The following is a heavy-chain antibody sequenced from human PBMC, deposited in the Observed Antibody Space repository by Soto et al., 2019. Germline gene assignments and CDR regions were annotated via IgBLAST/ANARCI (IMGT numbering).Heavy chain of an antibody. CDR1: GLTFSSYD. D-gene: IGHD3-16*01. V-gene: IGHV3-13*01. CDR3: ARDWAQDYYHYMDV. J-gene: IGHJ6*03. CDR2: IGTAGDT. Sequence: GGSLRLSCAASGLTFSSYDMHWVRQATGKGLEWVSAIGTAGDTYYPGSVKGRFTISRENAKNSLYLQMNSLRAGDTAVYYCARDWAQDYYHYMDVWGKGTTVTVSS.